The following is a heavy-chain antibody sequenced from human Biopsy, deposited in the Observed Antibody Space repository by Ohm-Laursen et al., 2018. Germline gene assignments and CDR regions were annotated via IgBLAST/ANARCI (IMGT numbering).Heavy chain of an antibody. Sequence: GTLSLTCIVSGGSISSSTTYYWAWLRQPPGKGLEWIGSIYNTETTFYNPSLKSRVTISVDTSTNQFSLKVSSETAADTALYFCARHPTGFWFDPWGHGTLVTVSS. CDR2: IYNTETT. CDR1: GGSISSSTTYY. V-gene: IGHV4-39*01. CDR3: ARHPTGFWFDP. J-gene: IGHJ5*02.